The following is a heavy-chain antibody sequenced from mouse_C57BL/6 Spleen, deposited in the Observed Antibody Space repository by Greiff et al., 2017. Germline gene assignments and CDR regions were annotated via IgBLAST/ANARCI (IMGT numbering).Heavy chain of an antibody. CDR3: ARRDGYTRGFAY. CDR1: GFTFSSYT. Sequence: EVQLVESGGGLVKPGGSLKLSCAASGFTFSSYTMSWVRQTPGKRLEWVATISGGGGNTYYPDSVKGRFTISRDNAKNTLYLRMSSLRSEDTALYYCARRDGYTRGFAYWGQGTLVTVSA. V-gene: IGHV5-9*01. D-gene: IGHD2-3*01. CDR2: ISGGGGNT. J-gene: IGHJ3*01.